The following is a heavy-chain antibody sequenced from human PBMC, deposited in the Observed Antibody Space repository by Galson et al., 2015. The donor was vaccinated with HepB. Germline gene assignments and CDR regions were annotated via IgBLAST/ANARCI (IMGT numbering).Heavy chain of an antibody. J-gene: IGHJ4*02. V-gene: IGHV3-33*01. CDR2: IWYDGNYE. CDR1: GFAFSNYG. CDR3: ARDGMPYSSTWYYFDY. D-gene: IGHD6-13*01. Sequence: SLRLSCAASGFAFSNYGMHWVRQAPGKGLEWVAFIWYDGNYEYNVDSVKGRFTISRDNSNEMLYLQMNSLRVEDTAVYYCARDGMPYSSTWYYFDYWGQGTLVTVPS.